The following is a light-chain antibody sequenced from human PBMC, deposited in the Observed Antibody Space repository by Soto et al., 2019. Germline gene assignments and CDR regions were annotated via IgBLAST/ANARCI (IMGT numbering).Light chain of an antibody. Sequence: QSVLTQPASVSGSPAQSITISCTGTSSDVGGYDYVSWYQQHPGTAPRLIIFEVTNRPSGVSNRFSGSKSGNTASLTISGLQAEDEADYYCTSYTSSSTQVFGTGTQVTVL. J-gene: IGLJ1*01. CDR3: TSYTSSSTQV. CDR1: SSDVGGYDY. CDR2: EVT. V-gene: IGLV2-14*01.